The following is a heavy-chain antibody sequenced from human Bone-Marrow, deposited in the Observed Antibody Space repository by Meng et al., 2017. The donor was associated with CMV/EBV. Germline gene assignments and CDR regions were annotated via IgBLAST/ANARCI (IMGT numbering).Heavy chain of an antibody. Sequence: GESLKISCAASGFTFSSYAMSWVRQAPGKGLEWVSVIYSGGSSTYYADSVKGRFTISRDNSKNTLYLQMNSLRAEDTAVYYWAKWGGGSGSSASNYYYYGMDVWGQGTTVTVSS. J-gene: IGHJ6*02. CDR3: AKWGGGSGSSASNYYYYGMDV. V-gene: IGHV3-23*03. D-gene: IGHD3-10*01. CDR2: IYSGGSST. CDR1: GFTFSSYA.